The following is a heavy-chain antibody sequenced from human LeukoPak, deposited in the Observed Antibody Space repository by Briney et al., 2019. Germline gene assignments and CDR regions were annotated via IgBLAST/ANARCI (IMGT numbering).Heavy chain of an antibody. J-gene: IGHJ5*02. CDR2: IYYSGST. D-gene: IGHD2-2*01. V-gene: IGHV4-31*03. Sequence: SETLSLTCTVSGGSISSGGYYWSWIRQHPGKGLEWIGYIYYSGSTYYNPSLKSRVTISVDTSKNQFSLKLSSVTAADTAVYYCARERYQLLLDNWFDPWGQGTLVTVSS. CDR1: GGSISSGGYY. CDR3: ARERYQLLLDNWFDP.